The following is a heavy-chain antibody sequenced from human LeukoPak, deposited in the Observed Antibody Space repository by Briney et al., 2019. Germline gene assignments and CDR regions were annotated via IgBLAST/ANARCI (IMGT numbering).Heavy chain of an antibody. CDR3: VRVGYGPVDY. D-gene: IGHD5-18*01. CDR2: IYTSGST. CDR1: GGSISSGSYY. J-gene: IGHJ4*02. V-gene: IGHV4-61*02. Sequence: PSQTLSLTCTVSGGSISSGSYYWSWIRQPAGTGLEWIGRIYTSGSTNYNPSLKSRVTISLDTSKNQFSLKLSSVTAADTAVYYCVRVGYGPVDYWGQGTLVTVSS.